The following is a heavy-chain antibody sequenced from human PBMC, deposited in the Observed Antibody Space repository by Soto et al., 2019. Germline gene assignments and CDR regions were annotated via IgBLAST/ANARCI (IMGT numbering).Heavy chain of an antibody. CDR3: ARDEPTSYYDSSGYYPNFDY. D-gene: IGHD3-22*01. CDR1: GGTFSSYA. CDR2: IIPIFGTA. V-gene: IGHV1-69*13. Sequence: GASVKVSCKASGGTFSSYAISWVRQAPGQGLEWMGGIIPIFGTANYAQKFQGRVTITADESTSTAYMELSSLRSEDTAVYYCARDEPTSYYDSSGYYPNFDYWGQGTLVTVSS. J-gene: IGHJ4*02.